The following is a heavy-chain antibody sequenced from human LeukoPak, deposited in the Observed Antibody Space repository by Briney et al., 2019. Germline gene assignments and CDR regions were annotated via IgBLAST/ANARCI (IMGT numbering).Heavy chain of an antibody. V-gene: IGHV1-8*01. Sequence: GASVKVSCKASGYTFTSYDINWVRQATGQGLEWMGWMNPNSGNTGYAQKFQGRVTITADESTSTAYMELSSLRSEDTAVYYCARIKDSDYYDSSGYYPKGFDPWGQGTLVTVSS. CDR1: GYTFTSYD. CDR3: ARIKDSDYYDSSGYYPKGFDP. D-gene: IGHD3-22*01. J-gene: IGHJ5*02. CDR2: MNPNSGNT.